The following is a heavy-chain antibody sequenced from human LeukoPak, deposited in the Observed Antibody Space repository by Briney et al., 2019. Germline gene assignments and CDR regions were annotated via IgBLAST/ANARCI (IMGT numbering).Heavy chain of an antibody. CDR1: RITLSNYG. V-gene: IGHV3-23*01. Sequence: GGSLRLSCAVSRITLSNYGMSWVRQAPGKGLEWVSGFSGSTGSTHYADSVKGRFTISRDNSRDTLSLQMNSLRGEDTAVYYCARGGMRGKISYTYYYMDAWGKGTTVTVSS. J-gene: IGHJ6*03. CDR2: FSGSTGST. D-gene: IGHD2-2*02. CDR3: ARGGMRGKISYTYYYMDA.